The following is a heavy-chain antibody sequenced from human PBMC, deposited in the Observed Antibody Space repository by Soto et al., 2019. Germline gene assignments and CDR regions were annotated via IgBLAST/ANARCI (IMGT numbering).Heavy chain of an antibody. CDR1: GGSIISYC. J-gene: IGHJ4*02. CDR3: ARRRSGPTFFDY. V-gene: IGHV4-59*08. D-gene: IGHD3-10*01. CDR2: IYYSGST. Sequence: SETLSLTCTVSGGSIISYCWSWIRQPPGKGLEWIGFIYYSGSTNYNPSLKSRVTISVDTSKNQFSLKLSSVTAADTAVYYCARRRSGPTFFDYWGQGTLLTVSS.